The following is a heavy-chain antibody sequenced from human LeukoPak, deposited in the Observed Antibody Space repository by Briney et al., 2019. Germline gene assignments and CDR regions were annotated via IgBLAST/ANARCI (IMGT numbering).Heavy chain of an antibody. CDR3: ARSGSELLLHY. Sequence: GGSLRLSCAASGFTFSSYSMNWVRQAPGKGLEWVSSISSSSSYIYYADSVKGRFTISRDNAENSLYLQMNSLRAEDTAVYYCARSGSELLLHYWGQGTLVTVSS. J-gene: IGHJ4*02. V-gene: IGHV3-21*01. CDR2: ISSSSSYI. CDR1: GFTFSSYS. D-gene: IGHD2-2*01.